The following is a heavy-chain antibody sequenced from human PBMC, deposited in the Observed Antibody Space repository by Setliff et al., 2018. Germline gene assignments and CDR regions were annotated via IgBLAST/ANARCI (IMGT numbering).Heavy chain of an antibody. V-gene: IGHV1-69*04. J-gene: IGHJ4*02. CDR1: GATLSGDV. D-gene: IGHD2-8*02. Sequence: SVKVSCKASGATLSGDVFSWVRQAPGHGLEWMGRFIPVLGKANYAPRFQGRLTITVDTSTGTSYMDLRSLRSDDTAVYYCSRLVRYCTARTCQTASGAEIWGQGTLVTVSS. CDR3: SRLVRYCTARTCQTASGAEI. CDR2: FIPVLGKA.